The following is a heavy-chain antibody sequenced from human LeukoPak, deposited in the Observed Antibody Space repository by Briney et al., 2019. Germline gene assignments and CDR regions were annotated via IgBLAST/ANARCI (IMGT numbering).Heavy chain of an antibody. CDR2: IYYSGST. J-gene: IGHJ5*02. CDR3: ARLKWELLERWFDP. D-gene: IGHD1-26*01. CDR1: GGSIRNYY. V-gene: IGHV4-59*08. Sequence: PSETLSLTCTVSGGSIRNYYWSWIRQPPGKGLEWIGDIYYSGSTNYNPSLKSRVTISVDTSKNQFSLKLSSVTAADTAVYYCARLKWELLERWFDPWGQGTLVTVSS.